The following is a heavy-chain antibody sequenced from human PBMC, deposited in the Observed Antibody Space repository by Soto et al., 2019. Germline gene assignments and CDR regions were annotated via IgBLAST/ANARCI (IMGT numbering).Heavy chain of an antibody. J-gene: IGHJ4*02. CDR1: GYTFTSYG. D-gene: IGHD3-22*01. V-gene: IGHV1-18*01. CDR3: ARAAYYYESSGYYPGDY. Sequence: ASVKVSCKASGYTFTSYGISWVRQAPGQGLEWMGWINAYNGNTNYAQKIQGRVTMTTDTSTSTDYIELRSQKTEDTAVYYCARAAYYYESSGYYPGDYWGQG. CDR2: INAYNGNT.